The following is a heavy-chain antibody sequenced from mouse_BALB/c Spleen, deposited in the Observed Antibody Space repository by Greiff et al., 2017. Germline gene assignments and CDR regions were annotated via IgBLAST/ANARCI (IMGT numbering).Heavy chain of an antibody. CDR2: ISSGSSTI. D-gene: IGHD3-1*01. V-gene: IGHV5-17*02. CDR1: GFTFSSFG. J-gene: IGHJ2*01. Sequence: EVQVVESGGGLVQPGGSRKLSCAASGFTFSSFGMHWVRQAPEKGLEWVAYISSGSSTIYYADTVKGRFTISRDNPKNTLFLQMTSLRSEDTAMYYCARSGYHYFDYWGQGTTLTVSS. CDR3: ARSGYHYFDY.